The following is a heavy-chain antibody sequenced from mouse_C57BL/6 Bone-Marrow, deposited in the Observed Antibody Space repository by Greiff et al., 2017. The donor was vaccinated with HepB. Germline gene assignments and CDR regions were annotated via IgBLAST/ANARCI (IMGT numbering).Heavy chain of an antibody. D-gene: IGHD2-2*01. CDR1: GYTFTSYG. V-gene: IGHV1-81*01. Sequence: LVESGAELARPGASVKLSCKASGYTFTSYGISWVKQRTGQGLEWIGEIYPRSGNTYYNEKFKGKATLTADKSSSTAYMELRSLTSEDSAVYFCARWGGYGFAYWGQGTLVTVSA. CDR3: ARWGGYGFAY. CDR2: IYPRSGNT. J-gene: IGHJ3*01.